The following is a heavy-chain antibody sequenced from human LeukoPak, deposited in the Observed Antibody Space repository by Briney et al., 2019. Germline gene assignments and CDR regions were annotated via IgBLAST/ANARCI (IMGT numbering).Heavy chain of an antibody. V-gene: IGHV4-34*01. CDR3: ARAGATDYYYYYGMDV. Sequence: PSETLSLTCAVYGGSFSGYYWSWIRQPPGKGLEWIGEINHSGSTNYNPSLKSRVTISVATSKNQFSLKLSSVTAADTAVYYCARAGATDYYYYYGMDVWGQGTTVTVSS. CDR2: INHSGST. D-gene: IGHD1-26*01. J-gene: IGHJ6*02. CDR1: GGSFSGYY.